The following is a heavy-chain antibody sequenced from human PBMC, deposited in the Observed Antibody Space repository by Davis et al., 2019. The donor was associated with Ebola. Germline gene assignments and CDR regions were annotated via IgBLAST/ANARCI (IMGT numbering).Heavy chain of an antibody. Sequence: AASVKVSCKASGYTFTGYYMHWVRQAPGQGLEWMGRINPNSGGTNYAQKFQGRVTMTRDTSISTAYMELRSLRSDDTAVYYCARENRYSSAYYYYYGMDVWGKGTTVTVSS. J-gene: IGHJ6*04. V-gene: IGHV1-2*06. CDR2: INPNSGGT. CDR3: ARENRYSSAYYYYYGMDV. CDR1: GYTFTGYY. D-gene: IGHD6-19*01.